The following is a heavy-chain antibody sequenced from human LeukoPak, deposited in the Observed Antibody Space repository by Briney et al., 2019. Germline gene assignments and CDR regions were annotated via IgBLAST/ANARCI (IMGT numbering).Heavy chain of an antibody. CDR3: AREEEDSSSSDWFDP. J-gene: IGHJ5*02. CDR2: IYHSGST. Sequence: SETLSLTCTVSGGSISSSSYYWGWIRQPPGKGLEWIGSIYHSGSTYYNPSLKSRVTISVDTSKNQFSLKLSSVTAADTAVYYCAREEEDSSSSDWFDPWGQGTLVTVSS. CDR1: GGSISSSSYY. D-gene: IGHD6-6*01. V-gene: IGHV4-39*07.